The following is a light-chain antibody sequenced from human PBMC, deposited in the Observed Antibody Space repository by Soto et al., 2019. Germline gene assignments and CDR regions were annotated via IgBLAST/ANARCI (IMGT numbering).Light chain of an antibody. CDR1: QSVSSNY. J-gene: IGKJ1*01. V-gene: IGKV3-20*01. CDR2: GTS. CDR3: QQYGSSPWT. Sequence: EIVLTQSPGTLSLSPGERATLSCRASQSVSSNYLAWYQQKPGQAPRLLIFGTSSRATGIPDRFSGSGSGTDFTLTISGLEPEDFAVYYWQQYGSSPWTFGQGTKVEIK.